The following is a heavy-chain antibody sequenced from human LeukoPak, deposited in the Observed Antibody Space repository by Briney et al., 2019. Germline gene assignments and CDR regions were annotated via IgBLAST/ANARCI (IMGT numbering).Heavy chain of an antibody. V-gene: IGHV1-2*06. J-gene: IGHJ3*02. CDR3: ARPQPWEYAFDI. CDR1: GYTFTGHY. D-gene: IGHD1-26*01. Sequence: ASVKVPCKASGYTFTGHYVHWVRQAPGQGLEWMGRVNPRTGDTDYAQKFQDRVTMTRDTSSNAAYMELSSLTSDDTAVYYCARPQPWEYAFDIWGQGTMVIVSS. CDR2: VNPRTGDT.